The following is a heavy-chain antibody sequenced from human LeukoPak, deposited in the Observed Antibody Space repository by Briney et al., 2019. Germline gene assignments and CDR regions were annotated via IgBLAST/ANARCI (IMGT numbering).Heavy chain of an antibody. V-gene: IGHV4-39*07. CDR2: IYYSGNT. D-gene: IGHD6-13*01. Sequence: PSETLSLTCTVSGGSISSNNYYWGWIRQPPGKGLEWIGTIYYSGNTYYNPSLKSRVTISVDTSKNQFSLKLSSVTAADTAVYYCASTGIAAAGTGYWGQGTLVTVSS. CDR3: ASTGIAAAGTGY. J-gene: IGHJ4*02. CDR1: GGSISSNNYY.